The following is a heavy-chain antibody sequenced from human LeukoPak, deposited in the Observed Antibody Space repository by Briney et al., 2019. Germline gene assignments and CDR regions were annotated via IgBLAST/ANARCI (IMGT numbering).Heavy chain of an antibody. J-gene: IGHJ4*02. D-gene: IGHD2-2*01. CDR2: ISGSGGST. CDR3: TRLPNLYCSSTSCHIGASDY. CDR1: GFTFSSYA. V-gene: IGHV3-23*01. Sequence: GGSLRLSCAASGFTFSSYAMSWVRQAPGKGLEWVSAISGSGGSTYYADSVKGRFTISRDNSKNTLYLQMNSLKTEDTAVYYCTRLPNLYCSSTSCHIGASDYWGQGALVTVSS.